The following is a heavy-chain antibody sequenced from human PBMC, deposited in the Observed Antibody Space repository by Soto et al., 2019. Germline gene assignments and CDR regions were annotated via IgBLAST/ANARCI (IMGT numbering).Heavy chain of an antibody. CDR3: AKAGTTRLSGIDV. Sequence: PGGSLRLSCAASGFTFTTYAMNWVRQAPGKGLEWVSSISASGDITHYADSVKGRFTVSRDNSKNTLYLQMNSLRAEDTAVYYCAKAGTTRLSGIDVWGQGTTVTVSS. CDR2: ISASGDIT. CDR1: GFTFTTYA. D-gene: IGHD1-7*01. V-gene: IGHV3-23*01. J-gene: IGHJ6*02.